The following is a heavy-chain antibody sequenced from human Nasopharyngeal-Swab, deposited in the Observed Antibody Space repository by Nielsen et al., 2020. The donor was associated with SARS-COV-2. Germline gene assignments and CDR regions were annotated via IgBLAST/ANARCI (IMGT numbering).Heavy chain of an antibody. CDR1: GFTFSSYA. J-gene: IGHJ6*02. V-gene: IGHV3-23*01. CDR2: ISGSGGST. CDR3: AKDLRSSSRGGMDV. Sequence: GESLKISCAASGFTFSSYAMSWVRQAPGKGLEWVSAISGSGGSTYYADSVKGRFTISRDNSKNTLYLQMNSLRAEDTAVYYCAKDLRSSSRGGMDVWGQGTTATVSS. D-gene: IGHD6-13*01.